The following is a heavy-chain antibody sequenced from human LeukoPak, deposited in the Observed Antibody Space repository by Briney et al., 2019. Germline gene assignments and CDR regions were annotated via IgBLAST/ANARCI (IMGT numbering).Heavy chain of an antibody. CDR2: IIPIFGTT. V-gene: IGHV1-69*05. D-gene: IGHD3-9*01. Sequence: SVKVSCKASGGTFSSYAISWVRQAPGQGLEWMGGIIPIFGTTNYAQKFQGRVTITTDESTSTAYMELSSLRSEDTAVYYCGATKKAILTGMMDYWGQGTLVTVSS. CDR3: GATKKAILTGMMDY. J-gene: IGHJ4*02. CDR1: GGTFSSYA.